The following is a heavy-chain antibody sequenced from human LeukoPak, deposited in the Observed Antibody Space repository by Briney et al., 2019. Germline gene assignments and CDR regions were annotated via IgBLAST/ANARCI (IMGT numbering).Heavy chain of an antibody. D-gene: IGHD3-9*01. CDR1: GYTFTGYY. V-gene: IGHV1-2*02. CDR2: INPNSGGT. J-gene: IGHJ3*02. Sequence: ASVRVSCKASGYTFTGYYMHWVRQAPGQGLEWMGWINPNSGGTNYAQKFQGRVTMTRDTSISTAYMELSSLRAEDTAVYYCARDRSPWYYDILTGASDAFDIWGQGTMVTVSS. CDR3: ARDRSPWYYDILTGASDAFDI.